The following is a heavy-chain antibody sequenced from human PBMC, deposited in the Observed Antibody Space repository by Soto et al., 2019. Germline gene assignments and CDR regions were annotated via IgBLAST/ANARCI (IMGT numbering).Heavy chain of an antibody. CDR3: ARMVGDTLVDF. V-gene: IGHV4-4*02. J-gene: IGHJ4*02. D-gene: IGHD1-26*01. CDR2: IYHSGST. CDR1: GASIISTTSHNW. Sequence: QVHLQESGPGLVRPSGTLSLTCAVSGASIISTTSHNWWIWVLQPPGKGLEWIGEIYHSGSTNYNQSLKSRVTLSVDKSTNQFPLRVTSVYAADTAVYYCARMVGDTLVDFWGQGTLVTVSS.